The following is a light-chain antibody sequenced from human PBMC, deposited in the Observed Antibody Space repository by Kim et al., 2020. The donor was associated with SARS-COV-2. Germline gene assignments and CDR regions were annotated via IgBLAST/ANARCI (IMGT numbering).Light chain of an antibody. CDR1: ISDVGSYNR. CDR3: SSYTSSSTWV. J-gene: IGLJ3*02. CDR2: EVS. Sequence: QSALTQSPSVSGSPGQSVTISCTGTISDVGSYNRVSWYQQPPGTAPKLMIYEVSNRPSGVPDRFSGSKSGNTASLTISGLQAEDEADYYCSSYTSSSTWVFGGGTQLTVL. V-gene: IGLV2-18*02.